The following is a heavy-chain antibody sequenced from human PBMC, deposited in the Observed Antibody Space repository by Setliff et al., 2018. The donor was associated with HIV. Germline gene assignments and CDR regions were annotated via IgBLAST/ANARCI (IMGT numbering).Heavy chain of an antibody. Sequence: AGGSLRLSCAASGFTFNYHIMYWVRQVPGKGLEWVSTINWNSDFIAYADSVKGRFTVARDNANSSLYLQMNSLRPEDSALYYCVREGSVAGRYYYYMSLWGKGTTVTVS. J-gene: IGHJ6*03. CDR3: VREGSVAGRYYYYMSL. CDR2: INWNSDFI. CDR1: GFTFNYHI. V-gene: IGHV3-9*01. D-gene: IGHD6-19*01.